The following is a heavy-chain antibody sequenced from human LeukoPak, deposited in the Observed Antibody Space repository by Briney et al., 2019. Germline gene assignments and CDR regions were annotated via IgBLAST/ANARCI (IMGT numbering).Heavy chain of an antibody. J-gene: IGHJ4*02. D-gene: IGHD6-13*01. V-gene: IGHV3-15*01. CDR2: IKSKTDGGTT. CDR3: TTGIAAAGKQGY. CDR1: GFTFSNAW. Sequence: GGSLRLPCAASGFTFSNAWMSWVRQAPGKGLEWVGRIKSKTDGGTTDYAAPVKGRFTISRDDSKNTLYLQMNSLKTEDTAVYYCTTGIAAAGKQGYWGQGTLVTVSS.